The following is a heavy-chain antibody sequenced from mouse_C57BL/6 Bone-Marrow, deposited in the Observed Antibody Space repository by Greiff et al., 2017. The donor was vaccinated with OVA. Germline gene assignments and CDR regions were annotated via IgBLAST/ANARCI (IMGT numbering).Heavy chain of an antibody. V-gene: IGHV1-69*01. CDR2: IDPSDSYT. D-gene: IGHD1-1*01. CDR3: ALLITTVVRHFDY. Sequence: QVQLQQPGAELVMPGASVKLSCKASGYTFTSYWMHWVKQRPGQGLEWIGEIDPSDSYTNYNQKFKGKSTLTVDKSSSTAYMQLSSLTSEDSAVYYCALLITTVVRHFDYWGQGTTLTVSS. CDR1: GYTFTSYW. J-gene: IGHJ2*01.